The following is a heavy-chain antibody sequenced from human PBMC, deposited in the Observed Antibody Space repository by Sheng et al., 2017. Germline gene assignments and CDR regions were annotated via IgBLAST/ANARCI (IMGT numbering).Heavy chain of an antibody. J-gene: IGHJ6*03. CDR3: ARGGGDYYYYMNV. CDR1: GFTFSTYG. CDR2: IWYDGSDK. V-gene: IGHV3-33*01. D-gene: IGHD2-21*01. Sequence: QVQLVESGGGVVQPGRSLRLSCAASGFTFSTYGMHWVRQAPGKGLEWVAVIWYDGSDKYYADSVKCRFTISRDNSKNTLYLQMNSLRAEDTAVYYCARGGGDYYYYMNVWGQGTTVTVSS.